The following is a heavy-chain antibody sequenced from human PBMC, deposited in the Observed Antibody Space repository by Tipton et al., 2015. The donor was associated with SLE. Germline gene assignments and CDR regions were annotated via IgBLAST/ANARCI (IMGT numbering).Heavy chain of an antibody. CDR3: ASGPSSIAALTWFDP. CDR1: GGSVSSGSYY. Sequence: TLSLTCTVSGGSVSSGSYYWSWIRQPPGKGLEWIGYIYYSGSTNYNPSLKSRVTISVDTSKNQFSLKLTSVTAADTAVYYCASGPSSIAALTWFDPWGQGTLVTVSS. V-gene: IGHV4-61*01. CDR2: IYYSGST. J-gene: IGHJ5*02. D-gene: IGHD6-6*01.